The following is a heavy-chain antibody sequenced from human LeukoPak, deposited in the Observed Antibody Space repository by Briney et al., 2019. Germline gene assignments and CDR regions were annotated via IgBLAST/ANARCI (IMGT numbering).Heavy chain of an antibody. J-gene: IGHJ6*03. D-gene: IGHD2-21*02. Sequence: GGSLRLSCAASGFTFSDYYMFWIRQAPGKGLEWVSYISSSGSTISYADSVKGRFTVSRDNAKNSLYLQMNSLRAEDTAVYYCASEVTPYYYMDVWGKGTTVTVSS. CDR3: ASEVTPYYYMDV. V-gene: IGHV3-11*04. CDR1: GFTFSDYY. CDR2: ISSSGSTI.